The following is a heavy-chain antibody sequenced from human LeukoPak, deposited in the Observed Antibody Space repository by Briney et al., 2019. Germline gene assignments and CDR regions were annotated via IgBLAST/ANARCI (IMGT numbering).Heavy chain of an antibody. CDR2: ISAYNGNT. D-gene: IGHD3-10*01. J-gene: IGHJ6*02. Sequence: ASVKVSCKASGYTFTSYGISWVRQAPGQGLEWMGWISAYNGNTNYAQKLQSRVTMTTDTSTSTAYMELRSLRSDDTAVYYCARDLLDGEWLTYYYYGMDVWGQGTTVTVSS. V-gene: IGHV1-18*01. CDR3: ARDLLDGEWLTYYYYGMDV. CDR1: GYTFTSYG.